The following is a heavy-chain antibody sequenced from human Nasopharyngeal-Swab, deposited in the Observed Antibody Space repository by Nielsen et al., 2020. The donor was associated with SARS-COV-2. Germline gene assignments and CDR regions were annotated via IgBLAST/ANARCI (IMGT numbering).Heavy chain of an antibody. CDR3: SGDFWSGYPDAFDI. V-gene: IGHV4-4*02. J-gene: IGHJ3*02. CDR2: IYHSGCT. Sequence: WIRQPPGKGLEWIGEIYHSGCTNYNPSLNSRVTISVDKSKNQFSLKLSSVTAADTAVYYCSGDFWSGYPDAFDIWGQGTMVTVSS. D-gene: IGHD3-3*01.